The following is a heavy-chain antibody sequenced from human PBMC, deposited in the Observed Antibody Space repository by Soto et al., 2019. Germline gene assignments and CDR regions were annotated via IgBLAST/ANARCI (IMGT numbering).Heavy chain of an antibody. CDR3: AKSYSSGWYGYFDY. CDR1: GFTFTNAC. CDR2: ISGSGGST. J-gene: IGHJ4*02. Sequence: PGGSLRLSCAASGFTFTNACMTWIRQVPGKGLEWVSAISGSGGSTYYADSVKGRFTISRDNSKNTLYLQMNSLRAEDTAVYYCAKSYSSGWYGYFDYWGQGTLVTVSS. D-gene: IGHD6-19*01. V-gene: IGHV3-23*01.